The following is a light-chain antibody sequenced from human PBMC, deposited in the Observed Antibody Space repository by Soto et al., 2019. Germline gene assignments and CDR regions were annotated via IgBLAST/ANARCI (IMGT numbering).Light chain of an antibody. J-gene: IGLJ2*01. CDR2: TNN. CDR1: TSNIGSNY. CDR3: AAWDDSLSGVL. V-gene: IGLV1-47*01. Sequence: QSVLTHPPSASGTPGQRVTISCSGGTSNIGSNYVYWYQQLPGTAPKLLIYTNNERPSGVPDRFSGSKSGTSASLAITGLRSEDEADYYCAAWDDSLSGVLFGGGTKLTVL.